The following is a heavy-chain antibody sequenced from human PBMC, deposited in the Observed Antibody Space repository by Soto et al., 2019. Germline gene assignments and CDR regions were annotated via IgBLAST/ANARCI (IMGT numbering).Heavy chain of an antibody. D-gene: IGHD3-10*01. Sequence: PSETLSLTCIVSGDSISSGDYYWSWIRQPPGKGLEWIGYIHYSGSTYYNPSLNSRFTISVDTSKNQFSLKLRSVTAADTAVYYCAREGDAFGAPFDYWGQGTLVTVS. V-gene: IGHV4-30-4*01. CDR2: IHYSGST. CDR3: AREGDAFGAPFDY. CDR1: GDSISSGDYY. J-gene: IGHJ4*02.